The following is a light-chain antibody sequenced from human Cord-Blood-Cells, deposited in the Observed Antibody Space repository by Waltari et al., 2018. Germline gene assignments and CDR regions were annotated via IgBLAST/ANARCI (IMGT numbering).Light chain of an antibody. J-gene: IGLJ2*01. CDR3: SSYTSSSIL. CDR1: SSDVGGYNY. CDR2: EVS. Sequence: QSALTQPASVSGSPGQSITISCTGTSSDVGGYNYVSWYQQHPGKAPKLMIYEVSNRPSGVSNRFSSSKSGNTASLTISGLQAEDEADYYCSSYTSSSILFGGGTKLTVL. V-gene: IGLV2-14*01.